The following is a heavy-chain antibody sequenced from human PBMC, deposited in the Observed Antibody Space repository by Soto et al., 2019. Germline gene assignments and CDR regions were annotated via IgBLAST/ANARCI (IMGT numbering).Heavy chain of an antibody. CDR2: IKQAGREK. CDR1: GFTFSSYW. CDR3: ARDRAKYCSGGSCSLLVNNV. J-gene: IGHJ6*02. Sequence: GGSLRLSCAASGFTFSSYWMSLVRQASGEGLEWVAYIKQAGREKYYVDSVKGRFTISRDHAKNSLYLQISRLRAEDTAVYYCARDRAKYCSGGSCSLLVNNVWGQGSTVTVCS. D-gene: IGHD2-15*01. V-gene: IGHV3-7*01.